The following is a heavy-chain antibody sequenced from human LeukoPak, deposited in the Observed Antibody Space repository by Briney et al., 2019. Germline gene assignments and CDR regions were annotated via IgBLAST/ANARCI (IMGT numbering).Heavy chain of an antibody. J-gene: IGHJ5*02. D-gene: IGHD3-9*01. CDR3: TSLRYFDWLSFDP. Sequence: PGGSLRLSCAASGFTLSNYDMHWIRQPPGKGLEWIGTYYASGSTHYNPSLKSRVTISVDTSKNQFSLKVTSVTAADSAVYYCTSLRYFDWLSFDPWGQGTLVTVSS. CDR2: YYASGST. CDR1: GFTLSNYD. V-gene: IGHV4-39*01.